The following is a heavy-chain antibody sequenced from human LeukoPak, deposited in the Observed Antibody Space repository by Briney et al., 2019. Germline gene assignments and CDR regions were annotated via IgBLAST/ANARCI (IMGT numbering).Heavy chain of an antibody. J-gene: IGHJ4*02. CDR2: INAGNGNT. Sequence: ASVKVSCKASGYTFTSYAMHWVRQAPGQRVEWMGWINAGNGNTKYSQKFQGRVTITRDTSASTAYMELSSLRSEDTAVYYCAREGAGYSYGYLGFDYRGQGTLVTVSS. V-gene: IGHV1-3*01. CDR3: AREGAGYSYGYLGFDY. CDR1: GYTFTSYA. D-gene: IGHD5-18*01.